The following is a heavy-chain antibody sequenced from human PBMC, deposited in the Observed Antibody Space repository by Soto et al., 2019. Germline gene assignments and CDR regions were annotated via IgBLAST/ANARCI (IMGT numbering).Heavy chain of an antibody. CDR2: IRSKAYGGTT. CDR3: TRDTASYDFSSGFYTPYYYYGMDV. D-gene: IGHD3-3*01. Sequence: GGSLRLSCTASGFTFGDSGMSWFRQAPGKGREWVGVIRSKAYGGTTEYAASVKGRFTISRDDSKSIAYLQMNSLKTEDTAVYYCTRDTASYDFSSGFYTPYYYYGMDVWGQGTTVTVSS. V-gene: IGHV3-49*03. CDR1: GFTFGDSG. J-gene: IGHJ6*02.